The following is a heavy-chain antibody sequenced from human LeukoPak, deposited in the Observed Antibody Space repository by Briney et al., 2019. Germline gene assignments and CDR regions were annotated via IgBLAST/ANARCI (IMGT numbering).Heavy chain of an antibody. V-gene: IGHV4-30-2*01. CDR3: ARRSSSWSFDY. CDR2: IYHSGST. Sequence: PSETLSLTCTVSGGSISSGGYYWSWIRQPPGKGLEWIGYIYHSGSTYYNPSLKSRVTISVDRSKNQFSLKLSSVTAADTAVYYCARRSSSWSFDYWGQGTLVTVSS. J-gene: IGHJ4*02. CDR1: GGSISSGGYY. D-gene: IGHD6-13*01.